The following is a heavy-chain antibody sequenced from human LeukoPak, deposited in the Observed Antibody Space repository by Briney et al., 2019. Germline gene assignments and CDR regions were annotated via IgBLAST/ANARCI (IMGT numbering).Heavy chain of an antibody. V-gene: IGHV1-18*04. J-gene: IGHJ4*02. CDR3: ARRLYCTGGSCYSGGDY. D-gene: IGHD2-15*01. CDR2: ISTYNDNT. Sequence: ASVKVSCKASGYTFTGNHMHWVRQAPGQGLEWMGWISTYNDNTHYAQKLQGRVTMTTDTSTSTAYLELRSLRSDDTAIYYCARRLYCTGGSCYSGGDYWGQGTLVTVSS. CDR1: GYTFTGNH.